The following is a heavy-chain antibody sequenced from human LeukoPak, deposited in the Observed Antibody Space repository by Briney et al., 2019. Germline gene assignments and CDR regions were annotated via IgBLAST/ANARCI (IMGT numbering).Heavy chain of an antibody. J-gene: IGHJ4*02. Sequence: GGSLRLSCAASGFTFSSYWMHWVRQAPGKGLVWVSRINIDGSSTNYADSVKGRFTISRDNAKNTLYLQMNSLRAEDTAVYYCARVTDIVVVPAANLLDYWGQGTLVTVSS. CDR2: INIDGSST. D-gene: IGHD2-2*01. CDR1: GFTFSSYW. V-gene: IGHV3-74*01. CDR3: ARVTDIVVVPAANLLDY.